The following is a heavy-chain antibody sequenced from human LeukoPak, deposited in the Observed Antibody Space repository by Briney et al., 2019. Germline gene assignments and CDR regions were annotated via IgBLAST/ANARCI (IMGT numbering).Heavy chain of an antibody. D-gene: IGHD5-18*01. CDR3: AKDRASVDTACDY. J-gene: IGHJ4*02. CDR1: GFTFSSYG. Sequence: GRSLRLSCAASGFTFSSYGMHWVRQAPGKGLEWVAVISYDGSNKYYADSVKGRFTISRDNSKNTLYLQMNSLRAGDTAVYYCAKDRASVDTACDYWGQGTLVTVSS. V-gene: IGHV3-30*18. CDR2: ISYDGSNK.